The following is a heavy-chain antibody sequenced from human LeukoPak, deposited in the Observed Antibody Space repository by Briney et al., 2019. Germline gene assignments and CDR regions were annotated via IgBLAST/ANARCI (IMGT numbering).Heavy chain of an antibody. CDR2: IIPIFGTE. V-gene: IGHV1-69*05. Sequence: ASVKVSCKASGGTFSSYAISWVRQAPGQGLEWMGGIIPIFGTENYAQKFQGRVTITTDESTSTAYMELSSLRFEDTAVYYCARGTRDTAQPFDYWGQGTLVTVSS. CDR1: GGTFSSYA. J-gene: IGHJ4*02. CDR3: ARGTRDTAQPFDY. D-gene: IGHD5-18*01.